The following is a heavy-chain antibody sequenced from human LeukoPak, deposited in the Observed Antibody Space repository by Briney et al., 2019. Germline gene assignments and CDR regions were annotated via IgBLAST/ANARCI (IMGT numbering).Heavy chain of an antibody. J-gene: IGHJ4*02. Sequence: SVKVSCKASGGTFSSYAISWVRQAPGHGLEWMGRIIPIFGIANYAQKFQGRVTITADKSTSTAYMELSSPRSEDTAVYYCARGTGCSSTSCYVLWGEYFDYWGQGTLVTVSS. CDR2: IIPIFGIA. CDR3: ARGTGCSSTSCYVLWGEYFDY. V-gene: IGHV1-69*04. D-gene: IGHD2-2*01. CDR1: GGTFSSYA.